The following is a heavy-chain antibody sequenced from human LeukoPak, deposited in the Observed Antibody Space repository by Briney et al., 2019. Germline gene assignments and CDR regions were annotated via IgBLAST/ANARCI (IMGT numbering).Heavy chain of an antibody. CDR2: ISGSGGST. D-gene: IGHD6-13*01. Sequence: GGSLRLSCAASGFTVSSYVMNWVRQTPGKGLEWVSAISGSGGSTYYADSVKGRFTISRDNAKNSLYLQMNSLRAEDTAVYYCARGRIAAAGTWFDPWGQGTLVTVSS. CDR3: ARGRIAAAGTWFDP. V-gene: IGHV3-23*01. J-gene: IGHJ5*02. CDR1: GFTVSSYV.